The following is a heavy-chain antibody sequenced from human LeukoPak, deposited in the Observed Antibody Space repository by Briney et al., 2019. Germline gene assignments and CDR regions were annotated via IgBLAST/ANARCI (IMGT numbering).Heavy chain of an antibody. CDR2: ISISGSSI. D-gene: IGHD2-21*01. J-gene: IGHJ3*02. CDR3: ARAIQQTTILWWWYAFDI. CDR1: GFTFSTYE. V-gene: IGHV3-48*03. Sequence: GGSLRLSCVASGFTFSTYEMNWVRQAPGKGLEWVSYISISGSSIYYADSVKGRFTISRDSSKNTVYLQMNSLRAEDTAVYFCARAIQQTTILWWWYAFDIWGQGTMVTVSS.